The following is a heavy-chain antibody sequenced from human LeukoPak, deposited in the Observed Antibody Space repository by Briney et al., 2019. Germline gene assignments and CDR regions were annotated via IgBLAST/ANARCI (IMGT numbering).Heavy chain of an antibody. CDR1: GFTFSDYY. J-gene: IGHJ4*02. V-gene: IGHV3-11*06. CDR3: ARSGSSQWEPTYYFDY. CDR2: ISSSSSYT. D-gene: IGHD1-26*01. Sequence: PGGSLRLSCAASGFTFSDYYMSWIRQAPGKGLEWVSYISSSSSYTNYADSVKGRFTISRDNAKNSLYLQMNSLRAEDTAVYYCARSGSSQWEPTYYFDYWGQGTLVTVSS.